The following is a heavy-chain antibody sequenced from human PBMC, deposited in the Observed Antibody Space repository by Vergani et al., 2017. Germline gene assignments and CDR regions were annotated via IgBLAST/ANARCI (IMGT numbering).Heavy chain of an antibody. J-gene: IGHJ4*02. CDR3: ARGDYWILSGFRY. Sequence: QVQLVQSGAEVKKPGSSVKVSCKASGGPFKNSAFSWVRQAPGQWLEWMGIINPSGGHTNYAQKFQGRVTMTRDTSTSTVYMELSSLRSEDTAIYYCARGDYWILSGFRYWGQGTLVTVSA. CDR2: INPSGGHT. V-gene: IGHV1-46*02. CDR1: GGPFKNSA. D-gene: IGHD3-9*01.